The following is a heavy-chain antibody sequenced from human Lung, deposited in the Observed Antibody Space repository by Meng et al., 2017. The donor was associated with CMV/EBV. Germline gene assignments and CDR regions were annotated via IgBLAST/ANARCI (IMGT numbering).Heavy chain of an antibody. Sequence: LXCTVSGGSISSGGYYWSWIRQHPGKGLEWIGYIYYSGSTYYNPSLKSRVTISVDTSKNQFSLKLSSVTAADTAVYYCARGRNVDNIEERYLRILPKVGWFDPXGQGXLVTVSS. V-gene: IGHV4-31*03. D-gene: IGHD5-12*01. CDR1: GGSISSGGYY. J-gene: IGHJ5*02. CDR2: IYYSGST. CDR3: ARGRNVDNIEERYLRILPKVGWFDP.